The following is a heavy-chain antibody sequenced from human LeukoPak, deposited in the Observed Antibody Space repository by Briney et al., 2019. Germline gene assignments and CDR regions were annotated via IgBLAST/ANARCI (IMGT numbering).Heavy chain of an antibody. CDR2: INPNSGGT. CDR3: ARDEQVIRFLEWQAQGTIDY. J-gene: IGHJ4*02. V-gene: IGHV1-2*02. D-gene: IGHD3-3*01. CDR1: GYTFTGYY. Sequence: ASVKVSCKASGYTFTGYYIHWVRQAPGQGLEWTGWINPNSGGTNYAQKFQGRVTMTRDTSISTAYMELSRLRSDDTAVYYCARDEQVIRFLEWQAQGTIDYWGQGTLVTVSS.